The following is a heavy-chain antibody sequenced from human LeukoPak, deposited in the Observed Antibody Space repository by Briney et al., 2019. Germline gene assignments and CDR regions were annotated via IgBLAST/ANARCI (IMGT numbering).Heavy chain of an antibody. D-gene: IGHD6-6*01. CDR2: IWYDGSNK. J-gene: IGHJ6*02. CDR3: ARGIAARLHYGMDV. CDR1: GFTVSSNY. V-gene: IGHV3-33*08. Sequence: GGSLRLSCAASGFTVSSNYMSWVRQAPGKGLEWVAVIWYDGSNKYYADSVKDRFTISRDNSKNTLYLQMNSLRAEDTAVYYCARGIAARLHYGMDVWGQGTTVTVSS.